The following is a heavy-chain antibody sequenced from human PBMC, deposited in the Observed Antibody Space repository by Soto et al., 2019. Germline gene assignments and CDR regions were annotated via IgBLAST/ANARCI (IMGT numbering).Heavy chain of an antibody. V-gene: IGHV3-21*01. J-gene: IGHJ4*02. CDR1: GFTFSSYS. CDR3: ARDVYYYDSSAYWAY. Sequence: EVHLVESGGGLVKPGGSLRLSCAASGFTFSSYSMNWVRQAPGKGLEWVSSITGSSSYIYYADSVKGRFTISRDNATNSLYLQMNSLRAEDTAVYYCARDVYYYDSSAYWAYWRQGTLVTVSS. CDR2: ITGSSSYI. D-gene: IGHD3-22*01.